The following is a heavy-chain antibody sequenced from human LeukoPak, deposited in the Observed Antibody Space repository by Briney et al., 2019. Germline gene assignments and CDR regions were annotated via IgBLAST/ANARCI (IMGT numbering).Heavy chain of an antibody. CDR3: ARHDFWSEYYFDY. D-gene: IGHD3-3*01. V-gene: IGHV4-39*01. CDR1: GGSISSSSYY. J-gene: IGHJ4*02. Sequence: SETLSLTCTVSGGSISSSSYYWGWICQPPGKGLEWIGSIYYSGSTYYNPSLKSRVTISVDTSKNQFSLKLSSVTAADTAVYYCARHDFWSEYYFDYWGQGTLVTVSS. CDR2: IYYSGST.